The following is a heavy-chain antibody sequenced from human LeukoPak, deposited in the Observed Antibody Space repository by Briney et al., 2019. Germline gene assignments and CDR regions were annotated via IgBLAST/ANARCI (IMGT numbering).Heavy chain of an antibody. Sequence: SETLSLTCTVSGGSISSSSYYWGWIRQPPGKGLEWIGSIYYSGSTYYNPSLKSRVTISVDTSKNQFSLKLSSVTAADTAVYYCARTTVTTYGIWDYYYYYMDVWGKGTTVTVS. J-gene: IGHJ6*03. CDR2: IYYSGST. D-gene: IGHD4-17*01. CDR1: GGSISSSSYY. CDR3: ARTTVTTYGIWDYYYYYMDV. V-gene: IGHV4-39*07.